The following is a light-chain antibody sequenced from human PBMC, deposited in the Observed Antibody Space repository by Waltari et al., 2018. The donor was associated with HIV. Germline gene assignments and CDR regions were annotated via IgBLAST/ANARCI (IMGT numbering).Light chain of an antibody. CDR1: SSDIRSYNR. V-gene: IGLV2-18*02. Sequence: QSTLTQPPSVSGSLGQSVTIACSGTSSDIRSYNRVSWYQQPPGTAPKLILYEVTNLPSVVAVRFSASKAGNTASLTISGLQAGDDADYYCSSYTTSSTWVFGGGTQLTVL. CDR2: EVT. CDR3: SSYTTSSTWV. J-gene: IGLJ3*02.